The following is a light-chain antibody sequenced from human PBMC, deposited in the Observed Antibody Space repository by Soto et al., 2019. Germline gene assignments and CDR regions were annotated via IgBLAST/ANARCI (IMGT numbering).Light chain of an antibody. CDR2: GAS. CDR1: QSVSSKS. Sequence: EIVLTQSPGTLSLSPGERATLSCRASQSVSSKSLAWYQQKPGQAPRLLIYGASSRATGIPDRFSGSGSGTDFTLTISRLEPEDFAVYSCHQYGSSPWTFGQGTKLEIK. J-gene: IGKJ1*01. CDR3: HQYGSSPWT. V-gene: IGKV3-20*01.